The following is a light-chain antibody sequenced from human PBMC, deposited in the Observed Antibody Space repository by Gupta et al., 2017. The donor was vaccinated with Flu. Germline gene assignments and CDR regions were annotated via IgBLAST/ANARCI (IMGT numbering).Light chain of an antibody. CDR3: CSYITSSRV. CDR2: EVT. CDR1: SSDIGRYDY. J-gene: IGLJ3*02. Sequence: SGSPGQSITISFTGTSSDIGRYDYVSWYQHYPGKYPKLVIYEVTNRPSGVANRFSGSKSGNTASLTIAGLQDDDEDDYYCCSYITSSRVFGGGTKLTVL. V-gene: IGLV2-14*01.